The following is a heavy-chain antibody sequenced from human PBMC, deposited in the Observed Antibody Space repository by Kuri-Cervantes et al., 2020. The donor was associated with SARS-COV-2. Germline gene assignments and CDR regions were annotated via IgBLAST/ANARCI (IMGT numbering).Heavy chain of an antibody. CDR2: ISSSSSTI. J-gene: IGHJ4*02. V-gene: IGHV3-48*01. CDR1: GFTFSSYS. Sequence: GESLKISCAASGFTFSSYSMNWVRQAPGKGLEWVSYISSSSSTIYYAGSVKGRFTISRDNSKNTLYLQMNSLRAEDTAVYYCARVVVVVPAAIAPADYWGQGTLVTVSS. D-gene: IGHD2-2*01. CDR3: ARVVVVVPAAIAPADY.